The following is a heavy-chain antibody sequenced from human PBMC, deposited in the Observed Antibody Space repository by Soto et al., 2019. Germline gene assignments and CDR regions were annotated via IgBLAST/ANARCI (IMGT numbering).Heavy chain of an antibody. CDR3: ARKGFTYDDAFDF. D-gene: IGHD5-12*01. CDR2: TYYWSKWYN. V-gene: IGHV6-1*01. CDR1: GDSVSSSSAA. J-gene: IGHJ3*01. Sequence: SQTLSLTCVISGDSVSSSSAAWNWFRQSPSRGLEWLGRTYYWSKWYNDYAVSVKSRITINPDTSKNQFSLQLNSVTPEDTAVFYCARKGFTYDDAFDFWGQGTMVTVSS.